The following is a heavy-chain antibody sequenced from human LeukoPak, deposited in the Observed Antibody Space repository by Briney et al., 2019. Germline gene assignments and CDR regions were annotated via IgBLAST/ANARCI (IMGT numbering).Heavy chain of an antibody. CDR2: ISHTGGNA. Sequence: GGSLRLSCAASGFTFSSSAMSWVRQAPGKGLEWVSLISHTGGNAYYADSVRGRFTISRDNAKSSVYLQMNSLRAEDTAVYYCARYGDNDAFDIWGQGTMVTVSS. D-gene: IGHD4-23*01. J-gene: IGHJ3*02. CDR3: ARYGDNDAFDI. CDR1: GFTFSSSA. V-gene: IGHV3-23*01.